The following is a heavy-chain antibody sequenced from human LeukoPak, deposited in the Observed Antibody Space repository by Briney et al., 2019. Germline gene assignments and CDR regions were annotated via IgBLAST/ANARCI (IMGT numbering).Heavy chain of an antibody. J-gene: IGHJ4*02. CDR1: GFTFSSYS. D-gene: IGHD4-23*01. V-gene: IGHV3-48*04. CDR3: AREYGGNSDY. CDR2: ISSSSSTI. Sequence: GGSLRLSCAASGFTFSSYSMNWVRQAPGKGLEWVSYISSSSSTIHYADSVKGRFTISRDNAKNSLYLQMNSLRAEDTAVYYCAREYGGNSDYWGQGTLVTVSS.